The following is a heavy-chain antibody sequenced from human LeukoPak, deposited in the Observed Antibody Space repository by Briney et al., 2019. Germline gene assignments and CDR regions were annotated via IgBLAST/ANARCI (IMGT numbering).Heavy chain of an antibody. CDR3: ARQYCGGDCYNP. CDR2: INPSTGGT. D-gene: IGHD2-21*02. V-gene: IGHV1-2*02. CDR1: GYTCTTYY. J-gene: IGHJ5*02. Sequence: ASVKVSCKASGYTCTTYYMHWVRQAPGQGLQWMGWINPSTGGTKYAENFQGRVTMTRDTSITTAYMELSRLTSDDTGLYYCARQYCGGDCYNPWGQGTLVIVAS.